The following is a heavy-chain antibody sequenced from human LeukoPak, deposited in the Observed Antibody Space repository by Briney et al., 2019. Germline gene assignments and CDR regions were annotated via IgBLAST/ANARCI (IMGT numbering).Heavy chain of an antibody. CDR3: ARNDITMIVVVNNFGY. CDR1: GYSISSGYY. D-gene: IGHD3-22*01. V-gene: IGHV4-38-2*02. J-gene: IGHJ4*02. CDR2: IYHSGST. Sequence: PSETLSLTCTVSGYSISSGYYWGWIRQPPGKGLEWIGSIYHSGSTYYNPSLKSRVTISVDTSKNQFSLKLSSVTAADTAVYYCARNDITMIVVVNNFGYWGQGTLVTVSS.